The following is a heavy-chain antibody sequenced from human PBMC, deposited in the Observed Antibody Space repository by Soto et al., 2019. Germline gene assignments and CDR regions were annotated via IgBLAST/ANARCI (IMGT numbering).Heavy chain of an antibody. V-gene: IGHV4-39*01. CDR2: FYYSGSP. J-gene: IGHJ4*02. D-gene: IGHD3-16*01. CDR1: GDSIRSSSHY. Sequence: PSETLFLTCTVSGDSIRSSSHYWAWNRQPPGKGLEWIGGFYYSGSPYYNPSLKSRVTMSVDTSKNQFSLNLNSVTAADTAVYDYVWGYPGYWGQGTLVTVSS. CDR3: VWGYPGY.